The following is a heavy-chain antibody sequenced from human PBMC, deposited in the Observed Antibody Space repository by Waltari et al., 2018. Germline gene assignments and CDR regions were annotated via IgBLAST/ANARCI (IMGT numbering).Heavy chain of an antibody. J-gene: IGHJ3*02. CDR2: MYFSGTK. CDR1: GDSIRSHS. CDR3: ARLPRGSVIIGAFDI. D-gene: IGHD3-22*01. Sequence: VQLQESGPGLVKPSETQSLRCNVSGDSIRSHSWSWIRQAPGKGLEWIGHMYFSGTKDYNPSLKSRVAISIDTSKNHFSLNLRSVTAADTAIYYCARLPRGSVIIGAFDIWGQGTQVTVSS. V-gene: IGHV4-59*11.